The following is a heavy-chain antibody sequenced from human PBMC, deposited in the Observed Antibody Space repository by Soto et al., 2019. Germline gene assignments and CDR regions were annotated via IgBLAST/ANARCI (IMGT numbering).Heavy chain of an antibody. CDR3: ARGYDTALAPIF. J-gene: IGHJ4*02. V-gene: IGHV4-34*01. CDR1: GGSVSSYH. CDR2: INHLTTT. Sequence: SETLSLTCAVYGGSVSSYHWSWIRQTPGKGLEWIGEINHLTTTNYNPSLKSRVIISLDTPKNQFSLKLSSVTAADTAVYYCARGYDTALAPIFWGQGILVTV. D-gene: IGHD5-18*01.